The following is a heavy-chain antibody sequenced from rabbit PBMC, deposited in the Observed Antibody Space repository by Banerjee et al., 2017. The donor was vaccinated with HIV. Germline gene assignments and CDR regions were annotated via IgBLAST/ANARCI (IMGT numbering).Heavy chain of an antibody. CDR3: VRDAGYAAYGYATGVFSL. Sequence: QEQLEESGGDLVKPEGSLTLTCTASAFSFSNKYVMCWVRQAPGKGLEWIACINTSSGNTVYASWAKGRFTISKTSSTTVTLQMTSLTAADTATYFCVRDAGYAAYGYATGVFSLWGPGTLVTVS. J-gene: IGHJ4*01. CDR1: AFSFSNKYV. V-gene: IGHV1S45*01. D-gene: IGHD6-1*01. CDR2: INTSSGNT.